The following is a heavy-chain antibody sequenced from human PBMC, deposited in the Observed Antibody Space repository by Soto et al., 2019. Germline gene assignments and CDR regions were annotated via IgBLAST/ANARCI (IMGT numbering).Heavy chain of an antibody. D-gene: IGHD3-16*02. J-gene: IGHJ6*02. CDR3: ARDKGGGETYYDYVWGSYRYYYYGMDV. Sequence: ASVKVSCKASGYTFTGYYMHWVRQAPGQGLEWMGWINPNSGGTNYAQKFQGWVTMTRDTSISTAYMELSRLRSDDTAVYYCARDKGGGETYYDYVWGSYRYYYYGMDVWGQGTTVTVSS. CDR1: GYTFTGYY. V-gene: IGHV1-2*04. CDR2: INPNSGGT.